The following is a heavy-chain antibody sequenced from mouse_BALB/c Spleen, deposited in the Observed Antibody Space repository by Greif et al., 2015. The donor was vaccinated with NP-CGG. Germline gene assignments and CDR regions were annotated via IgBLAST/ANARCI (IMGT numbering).Heavy chain of an antibody. V-gene: IGHV1-87*01. J-gene: IGHJ3*01. CDR3: AGGAWFAY. CDR1: GYTFTSYW. CDR2: IYPGDGDT. Sequence: QVQLQQSGAELARPGASVKLSCKASGYTFTSYWMQWVKRRPGQGLEWIGAIYPGDGDTRYTQKFKGKATLTADKSSSTAYMQLSSLASEDSAVYYCAGGAWFAYWGQGTLVTVSA.